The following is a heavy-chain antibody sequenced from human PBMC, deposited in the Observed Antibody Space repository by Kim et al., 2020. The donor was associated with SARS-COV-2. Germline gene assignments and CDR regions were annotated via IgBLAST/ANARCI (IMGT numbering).Heavy chain of an antibody. CDR1: GFTFSSYA. CDR2: ISGSGGST. CDR3: ALEGGDSSGYYSFDY. Sequence: GGSLRLSCAASGFTFSSYAMSWVRQAPGKGLEWVSAISGSGGSTYYADSVKGRFTISRDNSKNTLYLQMNSLRAEDTAVYYCALEGGDSSGYYSFDYWGQGTLVTVSS. D-gene: IGHD3-22*01. V-gene: IGHV3-23*01. J-gene: IGHJ4*02.